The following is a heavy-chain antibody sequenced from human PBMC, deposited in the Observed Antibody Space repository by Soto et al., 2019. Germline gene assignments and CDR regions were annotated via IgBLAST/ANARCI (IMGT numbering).Heavy chain of an antibody. J-gene: IGHJ6*02. D-gene: IGHD1-1*01. V-gene: IGHV3-48*03. CDR2: IYNSGSTM. CDR3: ARESGGTGLDG. Sequence: EVQLVESGGGLVQPGGSLRLSCAASGFTFSAFEMNWVRQAPGKGLEWLSYIYNSGSTMTYADSVKGRFAISRDNAKNSLSLEMNSLRAEDTDVYYCARESGGTGLDGWGQGTTVTVSS. CDR1: GFTFSAFE.